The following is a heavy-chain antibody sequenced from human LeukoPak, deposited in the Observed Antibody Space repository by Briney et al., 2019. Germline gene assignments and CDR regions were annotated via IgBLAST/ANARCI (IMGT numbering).Heavy chain of an antibody. CDR1: GFTFDDYA. D-gene: IGHD3-3*01. V-gene: IGHV3-9*01. J-gene: IGHJ4*02. Sequence: SLRLSCAASGFTFDDYAMHWVRQAPGKGLEWVSGISWNSGSIGHADSVKGRFTISRDNAKNSLYLQMNSLRAEDTALYYCAKDTNYDFWSGYWSYWGQGTLVTVSS. CDR2: ISWNSGSI. CDR3: AKDTNYDFWSGYWSY.